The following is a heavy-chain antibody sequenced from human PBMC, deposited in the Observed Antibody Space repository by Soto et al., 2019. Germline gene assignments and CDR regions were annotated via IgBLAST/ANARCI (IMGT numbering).Heavy chain of an antibody. CDR1: GFTFSSYW. CDR3: ARDQLEVEWRYCSGGSCYASGGSFDY. CDR2: INSDGSST. V-gene: IGHV3-74*01. Sequence: GGSLRLSCAASGFTFSSYWMHWVRQAPGKGLVWVSRINSDGSSTSYADSVKGRFTISRDNAKNTLYLQMNSLRAEDTAVYYCARDQLEVEWRYCSGGSCYASGGSFDYWGQGTLVTVSS. D-gene: IGHD2-15*01. J-gene: IGHJ4*02.